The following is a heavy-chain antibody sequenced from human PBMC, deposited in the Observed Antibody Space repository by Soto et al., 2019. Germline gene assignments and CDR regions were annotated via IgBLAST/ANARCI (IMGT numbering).Heavy chain of an antibody. Sequence: ASVKVSCKASGYTFTSYGISWVRQAPGQGLEWMGWISAYNGNTNYAQKLQGRVTMTTDTSTSTAYMELRSLRSDDTAVYYCARDLAGGPLIYYYYYYMDVWGKGTTVTVSS. D-gene: IGHD2-15*01. J-gene: IGHJ6*03. CDR1: GYTFTSYG. V-gene: IGHV1-18*01. CDR2: ISAYNGNT. CDR3: ARDLAGGPLIYYYYYYMDV.